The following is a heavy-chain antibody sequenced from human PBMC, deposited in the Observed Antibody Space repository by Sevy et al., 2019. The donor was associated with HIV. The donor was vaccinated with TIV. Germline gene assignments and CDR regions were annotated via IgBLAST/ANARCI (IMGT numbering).Heavy chain of an antibody. CDR1: GFTFSDYH. J-gene: IGHJ4*02. CDR3: AREADYYFDS. D-gene: IGHD2-21*02. V-gene: IGHV3-11*01. Sequence: GGSLRPSCEASGFTFSDYHMTWIRQAPGKGLEWVAYISSRGSTEHYADSVKGRFTISRDNVKNSLYLQMDSLRGEDTAVYYCAREADYYFDSWGQGSLVTVSS. CDR2: ISSRGSTE.